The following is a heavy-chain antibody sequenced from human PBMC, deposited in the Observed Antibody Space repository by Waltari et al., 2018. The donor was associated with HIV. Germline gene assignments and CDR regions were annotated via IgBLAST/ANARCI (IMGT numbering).Heavy chain of an antibody. CDR2: IAHDGSKK. CDR3: ARDGHYYDSRPLDY. CDR1: GSTVSPYA. Sequence: QVQLVESGGSVVQPGRSMKLSCAASGSTVSPYAMHWVRQAPGRGLVWVAVIAHDGSKKDYADSVKGRFTISRDNSKNTLYLQMNSLRGEDTAVYYGARDGHYYDSRPLDYWGQGTRVTVSS. V-gene: IGHV3-30-3*01. J-gene: IGHJ4*02. D-gene: IGHD3-22*01.